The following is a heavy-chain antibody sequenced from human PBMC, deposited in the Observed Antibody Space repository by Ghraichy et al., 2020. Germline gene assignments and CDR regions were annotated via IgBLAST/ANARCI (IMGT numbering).Heavy chain of an antibody. Sequence: LSITCAASGFSFSAYWVTWVRQAPGMGLEWVANINQDGSQKYYVDSVKGRFTISRDNAKNSLYLQMNSLRAEDTAVYYCARDPRCPDYWGQGALVTVSS. J-gene: IGHJ4*02. CDR1: GFSFSAYW. CDR2: INQDGSQK. D-gene: IGHD4-17*01. V-gene: IGHV3-7*01. CDR3: ARDPRCPDY.